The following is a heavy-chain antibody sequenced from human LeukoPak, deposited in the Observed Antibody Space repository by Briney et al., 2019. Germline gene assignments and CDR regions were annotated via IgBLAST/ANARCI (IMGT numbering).Heavy chain of an antibody. D-gene: IGHD6-13*01. Sequence: PGGSLRLSCAASGFTFDDYAMHWVRQAPGKGLEWVSGISWNSGSIGYADSVKGRFTISRDNAKNSLYLQMNSLRAEDMALYYCARGNGAAVDYWGQGTLVTVPS. J-gene: IGHJ4*02. CDR1: GFTFDDYA. V-gene: IGHV3-9*03. CDR3: ARGNGAAVDY. CDR2: ISWNSGSI.